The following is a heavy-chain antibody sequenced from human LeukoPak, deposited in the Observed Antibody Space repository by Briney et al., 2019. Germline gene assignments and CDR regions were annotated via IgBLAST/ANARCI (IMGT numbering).Heavy chain of an antibody. CDR3: ARGGGIAARTPNYYYYGMDV. Sequence: GSSVKVSCKASGGTFSSYAISWVRQAPGQGLEWMGGIIPIFGTANYAQKFQGRVTITADESTSTAYMELSSLRSEDTAVYYCARGGGIAARTPNYYYYGMDVWGQGTTVTVSS. J-gene: IGHJ6*02. CDR1: GGTFSSYA. CDR2: IIPIFGTA. V-gene: IGHV1-69*01. D-gene: IGHD6-6*01.